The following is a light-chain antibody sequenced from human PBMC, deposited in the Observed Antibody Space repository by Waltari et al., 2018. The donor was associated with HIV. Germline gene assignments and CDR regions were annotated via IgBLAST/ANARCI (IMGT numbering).Light chain of an antibody. CDR3: QQYEKWPGT. Sequence: EIVMTQSPATLSVSPGERATLSCRASQSVTRNVAWYQQKPGQDPRLLIYGASARASGVPDTFSGSGSGTDFTLTISSLQPEDLAVYYCQQYEKWPGTFGQGTKVDIK. V-gene: IGKV3-15*01. CDR2: GAS. J-gene: IGKJ1*01. CDR1: QSVTRN.